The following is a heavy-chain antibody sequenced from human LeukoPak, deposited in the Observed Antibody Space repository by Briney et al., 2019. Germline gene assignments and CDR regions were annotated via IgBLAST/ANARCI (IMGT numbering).Heavy chain of an antibody. D-gene: IGHD3-16*01. CDR3: TRGAGVGLYGWLDP. CDR2: MSYSGTT. Sequence: PSETLSLTCTVSGGSISGYYWTWIRQSPGKGLEWIGYMSYSGTTKYNPSLQSRVTMSVDTSNNHFSLRLTSVTAADTAIYYCTRGAGVGLYGWLDPWGQEALVTVSS. V-gene: IGHV4-59*01. J-gene: IGHJ5*02. CDR1: GGSISGYY.